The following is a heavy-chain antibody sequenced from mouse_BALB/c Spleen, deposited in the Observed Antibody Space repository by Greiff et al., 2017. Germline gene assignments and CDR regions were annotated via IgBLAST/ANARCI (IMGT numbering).Heavy chain of an antibody. CDR2: LSSGGST. J-gene: IGHJ1*01. D-gene: IGHD1-2*01. Sequence: VKLMESGGGLVKPGGSLKLSCAASGFTFSRYAMSWVRQTPEKRLEWVASLSSGGSTYYPDSEKGRFTISRDNARNILYLQMSSLRSEDTAMYYCARGTLRRRYWYVEVWGAGTTVTVSS. V-gene: IGHV5-6-5*01. CDR3: ARGTLRRRYWYVEV. CDR1: GFTFSRYA.